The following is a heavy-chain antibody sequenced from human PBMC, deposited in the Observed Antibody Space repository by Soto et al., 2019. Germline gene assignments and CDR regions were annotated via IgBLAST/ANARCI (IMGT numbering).Heavy chain of an antibody. CDR2: IRGTGAST. D-gene: IGHD6-6*01. J-gene: IGHJ4*02. CDR3: ARQGQSSSFRGVFDC. Sequence: EVQLVESGGGLVKPGGSLRLSCATSGFTFSSYAMSWVRQAPGKGLEWVSTIRGTGASTFSADSVKGRFTMSRDNSKNTVYLQMNSLRADDTAVYYCARQGQSSSFRGVFDCWGQGILVIVSS. CDR1: GFTFSSYA. V-gene: IGHV3-23*04.